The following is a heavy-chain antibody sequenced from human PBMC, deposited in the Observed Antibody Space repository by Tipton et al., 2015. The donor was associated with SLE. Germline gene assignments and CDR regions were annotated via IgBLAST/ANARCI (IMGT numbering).Heavy chain of an antibody. Sequence: SLRLSCAASGFTFDDYAMHWVGQAPGKGLEWVSGISWNSGTIGYADSVKGRFTISRDNAKNSLYLQMNSLRAEDTALYYCAKAGSWGGDYYYYMDVWGKGTTVTVSS. CDR1: GFTFDDYA. CDR2: ISWNSGTI. J-gene: IGHJ6*03. D-gene: IGHD3-10*01. V-gene: IGHV3-9*01. CDR3: AKAGSWGGDYYYYMDV.